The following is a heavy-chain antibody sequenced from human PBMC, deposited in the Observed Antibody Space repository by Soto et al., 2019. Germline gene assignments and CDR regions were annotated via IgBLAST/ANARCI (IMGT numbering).Heavy chain of an antibody. V-gene: IGHV1-69*02. CDR2: IIPMLGIT. CDR1: GGTLSSYN. Sequence: QVQLVQSGAEVNKPGSSVKVSCKVSGGTLSSYNFSWVRKAPGQGLEWMGRIIPMLGITNYAQKFQGRVTITADKSTSTAYMELSSLTSEDTAVYYCARGLGYGDYVFDYWGQGTLVTVSS. J-gene: IGHJ4*02. D-gene: IGHD4-17*01. CDR3: ARGLGYGDYVFDY.